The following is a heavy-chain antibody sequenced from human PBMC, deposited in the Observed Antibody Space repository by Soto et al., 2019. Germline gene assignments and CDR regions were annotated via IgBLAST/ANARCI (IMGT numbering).Heavy chain of an antibody. CDR2: IWYDGSNK. J-gene: IGHJ6*02. CDR3: ASSYSNYALIDYYYYGMDV. Sequence: GGSLRLPCAASGFTFSSYGMHWVRQAPGKGLEWVAVIWYDGSNKYYADSVKGRFTISRDNSKSTLYLQMNSLRAEDTAVYYCASSYSNYALIDYYYYGMDVWGQGTTVTVSS. V-gene: IGHV3-33*01. D-gene: IGHD4-4*01. CDR1: GFTFSSYG.